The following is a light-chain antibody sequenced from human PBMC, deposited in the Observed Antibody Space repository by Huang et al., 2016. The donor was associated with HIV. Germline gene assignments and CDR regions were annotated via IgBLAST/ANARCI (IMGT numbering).Light chain of an antibody. CDR1: QSVSSN. CDR3: QQYDNGPIA. J-gene: IGKJ5*01. CDR2: GSS. Sequence: IVMTQSPATLSVSPGERATLSCRASQSVSSNLAWYQQKHGQAPRPLIYGSSTRVTGGPARFSGSGSGTEFTLTISSLQSEDCAVYYCQQYDNGPIAFGQGTRLEI. V-gene: IGKV3-15*01.